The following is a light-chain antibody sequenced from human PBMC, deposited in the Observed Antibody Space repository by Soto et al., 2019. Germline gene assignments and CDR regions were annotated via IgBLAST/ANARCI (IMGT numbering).Light chain of an antibody. J-gene: IGKJ5*01. CDR3: QHYGSSRNT. CDR2: GAS. Sequence: EIVLTQSPDTLSLSPGERATLSCRASESVTSSHLAWYQQKPGQAPRLLIYGASSRATGIPDRFSGSGSGTDFTLTISRPEPEDFAVYYCQHYGSSRNTFGQGTRLEIK. V-gene: IGKV3-20*01. CDR1: ESVTSSH.